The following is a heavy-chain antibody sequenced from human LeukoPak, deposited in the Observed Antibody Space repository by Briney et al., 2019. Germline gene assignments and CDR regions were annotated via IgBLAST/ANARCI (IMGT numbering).Heavy chain of an antibody. Sequence: GGSLRLSCAASGFTFNSYGMSWVRLPPGRGLEWVSAINGPGATVYADIVKGRFSVSRDIYKNTLSLEMSSLRAEDTAVYYCVKEPPYPVGGGGRIYYSDNWGQGTLVTVSS. V-gene: IGHV3-23*01. CDR2: INGPGAT. CDR3: VKEPPYPVGGGGRIYYSDN. CDR1: GFTFNSYG. J-gene: IGHJ4*02. D-gene: IGHD1-26*01.